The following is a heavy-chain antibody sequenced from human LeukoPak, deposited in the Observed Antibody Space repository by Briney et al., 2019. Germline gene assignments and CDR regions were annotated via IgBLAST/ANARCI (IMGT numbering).Heavy chain of an antibody. D-gene: IGHD7-27*01. Sequence: ASVKVSCRASGYTFTGYYMHWVRQAPGQGLEWMGWINPNSGGTNYAQKFQGWVTMTRDTSISTAYMELSRLRSDDTAVYYCAVGILSYYYYYGMDVWGXGTTVTXSS. CDR2: INPNSGGT. V-gene: IGHV1-2*04. CDR1: GYTFTGYY. J-gene: IGHJ6*04. CDR3: AVGILSYYYYYGMDV.